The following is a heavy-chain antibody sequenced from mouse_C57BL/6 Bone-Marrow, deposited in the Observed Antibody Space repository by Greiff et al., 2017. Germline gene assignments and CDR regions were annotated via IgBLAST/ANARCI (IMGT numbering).Heavy chain of an antibody. J-gene: IGHJ2*01. CDR1: GFNIKDDY. V-gene: IGHV14-4*01. Sequence: DVQLQESGAELVRPGASVKLSCTASGFNIKDDYMHWVKQRPEQGLEWIGWIDPENGDTEYASKFQGKATITADTSSNTAYLQLSSLTSEDTAVYYCTMIYYYGSKGYWGQGTTLTVSS. CDR2: IDPENGDT. D-gene: IGHD1-1*01. CDR3: TMIYYYGSKGY.